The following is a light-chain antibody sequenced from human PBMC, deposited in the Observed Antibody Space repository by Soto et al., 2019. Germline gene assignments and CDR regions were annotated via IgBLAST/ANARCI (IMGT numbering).Light chain of an antibody. Sequence: DIQMTQSPSSLSASVGDRVTITCQASQDIRTYLNWYHQKPGKAPKLLISDASISESGVPSRFTGSGSGSHFFFTITSLQPEDIGTYHCQQYHDLPLTFGGGTRVEI. CDR3: QQYHDLPLT. V-gene: IGKV1-33*01. CDR1: QDIRTY. CDR2: DAS. J-gene: IGKJ4*01.